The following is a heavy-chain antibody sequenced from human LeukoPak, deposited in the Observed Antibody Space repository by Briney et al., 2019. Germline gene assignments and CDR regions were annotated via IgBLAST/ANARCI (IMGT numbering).Heavy chain of an antibody. CDR1: GYTFTSYY. J-gene: IGHJ4*02. D-gene: IGHD6-19*01. Sequence: ASVKVSCKASGYTFTSYYMHWVRQAPGQGLEWMGWINPNSGGTNYAQKFQGRVTMTRDTSISTAYMELSRLRSDDTAVYYCARGPTSGWYHYFDYWGQGTLVTVSS. CDR3: ARGPTSGWYHYFDY. CDR2: INPNSGGT. V-gene: IGHV1-2*02.